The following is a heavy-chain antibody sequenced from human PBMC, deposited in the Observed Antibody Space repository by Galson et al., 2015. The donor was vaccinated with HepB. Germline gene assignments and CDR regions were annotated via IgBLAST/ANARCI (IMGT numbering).Heavy chain of an antibody. CDR3: ALSILTGYQPPYYYYGMDV. J-gene: IGHJ6*02. Sequence: SVKVSCKASGGTFSSYAISWVRQAPGQGLEWMGGIIPIFGTANYAQKFQGRVTITADESTSTAYMELSSLRSEDTAVYYCALSILTGYQPPYYYYGMDVWGQGTTVTVSS. D-gene: IGHD3-9*01. CDR1: GGTFSSYA. CDR2: IIPIFGTA. V-gene: IGHV1-69*13.